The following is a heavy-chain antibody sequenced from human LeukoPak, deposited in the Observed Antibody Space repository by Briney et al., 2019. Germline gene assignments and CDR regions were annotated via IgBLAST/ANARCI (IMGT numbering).Heavy chain of an antibody. CDR3: AKASTYGDYYYFDY. D-gene: IGHD4-17*01. Sequence: PGGSLRLSCAASGFTFSSYAMSWVRQAPGQGLEWVSAISGSGGSTYYADSVKGRFTISRDNSKNTLYLQMNSLRAEDTAVYYCAKASTYGDYYYFDYWGQGTLVTVSS. CDR1: GFTFSSYA. CDR2: ISGSGGST. J-gene: IGHJ4*02. V-gene: IGHV3-23*01.